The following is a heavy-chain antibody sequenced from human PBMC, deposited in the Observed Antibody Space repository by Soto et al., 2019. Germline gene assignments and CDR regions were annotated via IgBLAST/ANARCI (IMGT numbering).Heavy chain of an antibody. V-gene: IGHV4-39*01. Sequence: QLQLQESGPGLVKPSETLSLTCTVSADSISSSSYFWGWIRQPPGKGLEWIGTIYYSGSTSYNPSLKSRVTISLDTSKNQFSLRLTSVTAADTAVYHCARHRGSYGGEYYFDYWGQGNLVTVSS. CDR2: IYYSGST. CDR1: ADSISSSSYF. CDR3: ARHRGSYGGEYYFDY. D-gene: IGHD5-18*01. J-gene: IGHJ4*02.